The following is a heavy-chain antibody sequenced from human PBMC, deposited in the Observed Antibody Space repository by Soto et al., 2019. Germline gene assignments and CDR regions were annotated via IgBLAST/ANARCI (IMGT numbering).Heavy chain of an antibody. J-gene: IGHJ6*01. Sequence: QVQLVESGGGVVQPGRSLRLSCAASGFTFSSYGMHWVRQAPGQGLEWVAVISYDGSNRYYVDSVKGRFTISRDNSKNTMYLQMNSLRGEDTAVYYCAKDRAHGDPYFYGVDGWGLGTTVTVSS. CDR2: ISYDGSNR. V-gene: IGHV3-30*18. CDR3: AKDRAHGDPYFYGVDG. CDR1: GFTFSSYG. D-gene: IGHD4-17*01.